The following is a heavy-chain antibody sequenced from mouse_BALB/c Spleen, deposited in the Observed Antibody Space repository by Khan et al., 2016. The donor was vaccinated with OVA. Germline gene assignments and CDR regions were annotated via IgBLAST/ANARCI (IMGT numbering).Heavy chain of an antibody. CDR1: GFNIKDTY. CDR3: TRGAYNGLFAY. Sequence: EVQLQESGAEFVKPGASVKLSCTASGFNIKDTYMHWINQRPQQGLVWIGRIDPANGNVKYDPKFQDKATIAADASSNTAYLHLSSLTSEDTAVYYGTRGAYNGLFAYWGQGTLVTVSA. V-gene: IGHV14-3*02. CDR2: IDPANGNV. J-gene: IGHJ3*01. D-gene: IGHD2-10*01.